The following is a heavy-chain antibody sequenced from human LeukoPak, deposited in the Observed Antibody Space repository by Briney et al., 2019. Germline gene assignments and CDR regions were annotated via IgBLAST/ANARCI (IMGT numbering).Heavy chain of an antibody. CDR1: GFTFSSYA. V-gene: IGHV3-30*03. J-gene: IGHJ3*02. CDR3: AREGHTSGFCGSFDI. CDR2: MSFDGSQ. D-gene: IGHD5-12*01. Sequence: GGSLRLSCAASGFTFSSYAMSWVRRAPGKGLEWVAGMSFDGSQYYVESVKGRFTISRDNSGNTVYLHMTSLRPGDTAVYFCAREGHTSGFCGSFDIWGQGTTVT.